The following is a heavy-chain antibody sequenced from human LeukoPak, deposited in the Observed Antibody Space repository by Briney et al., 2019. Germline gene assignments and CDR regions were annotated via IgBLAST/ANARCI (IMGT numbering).Heavy chain of an antibody. J-gene: IGHJ5*02. V-gene: IGHV7-4-1*02. CDR2: INTNTGNP. CDR1: GGTFSSYA. CDR3: ARDHSRIAAAGTSLGWFDP. D-gene: IGHD6-13*01. Sequence: ASVKVSRKASGGTFSSYAISWVRQAPGQGLEWMGWINTNTGNPTYAQGFTGRFVFSLDTSVSTAYLQISSLKAEDTAVYYCARDHSRIAAAGTSLGWFDPWGQGTLVTVSS.